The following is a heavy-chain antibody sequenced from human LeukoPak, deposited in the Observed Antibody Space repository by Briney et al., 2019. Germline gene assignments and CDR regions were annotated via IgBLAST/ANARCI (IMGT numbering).Heavy chain of an antibody. CDR2: INHSGST. CDR1: GGSFSGYY. CDR3: ATEPGYCSGGRCYGGWFDP. J-gene: IGHJ5*02. V-gene: IGHV4-34*01. Sequence: SETLSLTCAIYGGSFSGYYWSWIRQPPGKGLEWIGEINHSGSTHYNPSLKSRVTISLDTSKNQFSLKLNSVTAADTAVYYCATEPGYCSGGRCYGGWFDPWGQGTLVTVSS. D-gene: IGHD2-15*01.